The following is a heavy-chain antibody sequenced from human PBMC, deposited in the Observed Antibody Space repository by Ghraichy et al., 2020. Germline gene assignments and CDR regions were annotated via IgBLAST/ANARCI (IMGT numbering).Heavy chain of an antibody. CDR3: ARVGGSYAFFAFDI. V-gene: IGHV3-7*03. J-gene: IGHJ3*02. CDR2: IKQDGSEK. Sequence: GGSLRLSCAASGFTFRNYWMSWVRQAPGKGLEWVATIKQDGSEKYYVDSVKGRFTISRDNAKNSLYLQMNSLRAEDTAVYYCARVGGSYAFFAFDIWGQGTMVTVSS. CDR1: GFTFRNYW. D-gene: IGHD5-18*01.